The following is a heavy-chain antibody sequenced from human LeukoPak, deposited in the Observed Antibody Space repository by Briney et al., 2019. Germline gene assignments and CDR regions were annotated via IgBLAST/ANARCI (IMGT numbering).Heavy chain of an antibody. D-gene: IGHD4-17*01. J-gene: IGHJ4*02. CDR1: GFTFSSYE. V-gene: IGHV3-48*03. CDR3: ARGSIDDTVTETIDY. CDR2: ISSSGSTI. Sequence: PGGSLRLSCAASGFTFSSYEMNWVRQAPGKGLEWVSYISSSGSTIYYADSVKGRFTISRDNAKNSLYLQMNSLRAEDTAVYYCARGSIDDTVTETIDYWGQGTLVTVSS.